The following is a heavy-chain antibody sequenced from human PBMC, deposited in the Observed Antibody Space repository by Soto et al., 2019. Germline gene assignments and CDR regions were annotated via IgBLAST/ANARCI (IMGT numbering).Heavy chain of an antibody. Sequence: GGSLRLSCAASGFTFSIYWVNWVRQAPGKGLEWVACIKQDGTEKYNVDSVKGRFTISRDNAKNSVYLHMNSLRAEDMAVYYCARGNLGAFDIWGQGTMVTVSS. J-gene: IGHJ3*02. V-gene: IGHV3-7*01. CDR3: ARGNLGAFDI. CDR2: IKQDGTEK. CDR1: GFTFSIYW. D-gene: IGHD7-27*01.